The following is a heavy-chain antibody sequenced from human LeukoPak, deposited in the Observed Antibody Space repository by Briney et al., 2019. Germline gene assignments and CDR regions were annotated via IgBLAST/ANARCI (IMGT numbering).Heavy chain of an antibody. Sequence: SETLSLTCTVSGGSISSSNCYWGWIRQPPGKGLEWIGSIFHSGTTYYNPSLKSRVTISVDTSKNQFSLKLSSVTAADTAVYYCARHPTGLSGYDYWGQGTLVTLSS. CDR1: GGSISSSNCY. V-gene: IGHV4-39*01. D-gene: IGHD3-3*01. CDR2: IFHSGTT. J-gene: IGHJ4*02. CDR3: ARHPTGLSGYDY.